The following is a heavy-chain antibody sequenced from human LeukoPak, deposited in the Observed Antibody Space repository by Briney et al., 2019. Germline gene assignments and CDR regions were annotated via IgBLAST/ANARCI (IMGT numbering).Heavy chain of an antibody. CDR2: IYHSGST. CDR1: GGSISSGYY. D-gene: IGHD3-10*01. CDR3: ARKIRGDYYFDY. Sequence: PSETLSLTCTVSGGSISSGYYWGWIRQPPGKGLEWIGSIYHSGSTYYNPSLKSRVTISVDTSKNQFSLKLSSVTAADTAVYYCARKIRGDYYFDYWGQGTLVTVSS. J-gene: IGHJ4*02. V-gene: IGHV4-38-2*02.